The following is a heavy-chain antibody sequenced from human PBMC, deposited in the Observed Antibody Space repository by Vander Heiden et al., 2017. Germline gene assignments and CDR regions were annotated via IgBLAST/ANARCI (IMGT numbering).Heavy chain of an antibody. CDR1: GFTFSSYG. V-gene: IGHV3-30*18. D-gene: IGHD3-22*01. J-gene: IGHJ4*02. Sequence: QVQLVESGGGVVQPGRSLRLSCAASGFTFSSYGMHWVRQAPGKGLEWVAVISYAGSNKYYADSVKGRFTISRDNSKNTLYLQMNSLRAEDTAVYYCAKDQIGWYYDSSGPFDYWGQGTLVTVSS. CDR3: AKDQIGWYYDSSGPFDY. CDR2: ISYAGSNK.